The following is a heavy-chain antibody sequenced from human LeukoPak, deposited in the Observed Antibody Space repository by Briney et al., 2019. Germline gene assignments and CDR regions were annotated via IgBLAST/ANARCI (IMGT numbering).Heavy chain of an antibody. CDR3: ARSPRITVVRGVPLDAFDI. D-gene: IGHD3-10*01. CDR2: ISSASSYI. V-gene: IGHV3-21*01. J-gene: IGHJ3*02. Sequence: GGSLRLSCAASGFTFSSYSMNWVRQAPGKGLEWVSSISSASSYIYYADSVKGRFTISRDNAKNSLYLQMNSLRAEGTAVYYCARSPRITVVRGVPLDAFDIWGQGTMVTVSS. CDR1: GFTFSSYS.